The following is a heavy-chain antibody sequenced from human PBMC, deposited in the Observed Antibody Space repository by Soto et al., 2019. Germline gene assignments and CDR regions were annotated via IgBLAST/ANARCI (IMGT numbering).Heavy chain of an antibody. V-gene: IGHV3-64D*06. Sequence: GGSLRLSCSASGFTFRNYAMHWVRQAPGKGLEYVSAISSNGGNTHYADSVKGRFAISRDNSKNTLYPQMSSLSAEDTAVYYCVKDIGYDYSSYYFFDYWGQGTLVTVSS. J-gene: IGHJ4*02. CDR1: GFTFRNYA. CDR3: VKDIGYDYSSYYFFDY. CDR2: ISSNGGNT. D-gene: IGHD3-22*01.